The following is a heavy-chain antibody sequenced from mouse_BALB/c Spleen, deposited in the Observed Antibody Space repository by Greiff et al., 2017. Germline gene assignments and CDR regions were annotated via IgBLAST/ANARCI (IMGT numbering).Heavy chain of an antibody. Sequence: EVMLVESGGGLVKPGGSLKLSCAASGFTFSSYAMSWVRQTPEKRLEWVASISSGGSTYYPDSVKGRFTISRDNARNILYLQMSSLRSEDTAMYYCARITTVVARWYFDVWGAGTTVTVSS. J-gene: IGHJ1*01. D-gene: IGHD1-1*01. CDR2: ISSGGST. V-gene: IGHV5-6-5*01. CDR1: GFTFSSYA. CDR3: ARITTVVARWYFDV.